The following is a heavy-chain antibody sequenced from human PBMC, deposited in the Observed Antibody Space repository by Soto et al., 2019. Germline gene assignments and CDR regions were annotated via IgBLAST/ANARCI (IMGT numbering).Heavy chain of an antibody. J-gene: IGHJ4*02. CDR2: IIPMFGTA. CDR1: GGTFSSYA. CDR3: ERDPLGYCTNDRCYTGVDF. Sequence: QVQLVQSGAEVKKPGSSVKVSCTASGGTFSSYAISWVRQAPGQGLEWMGGIIPMFGTANYAQKFQGRVTITADESTSTAYMELSSLKSEDTAVYYCERDPLGYCTNDRCYTGVDFWGEGTPVTVSS. D-gene: IGHD2-8*01. V-gene: IGHV1-69*01.